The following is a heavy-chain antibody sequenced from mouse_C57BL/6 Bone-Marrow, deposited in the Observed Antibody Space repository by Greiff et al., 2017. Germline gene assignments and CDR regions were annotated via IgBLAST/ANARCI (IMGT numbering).Heavy chain of an antibody. CDR2: INPSSGYT. J-gene: IGHJ1*03. CDR3: ARSGDGYYWYFDD. V-gene: IGHV1-7*01. D-gene: IGHD2-3*01. CDR1: GYTFTSYW. Sequence: VQLQQSVAELAKPGASVKLSCTASGYTFTSYWMHWVKQRPGQGLEWIGYINPSSGYTKYNQKFKDKATLTADKSSSTAYMQLSSLTYEDSAVYYCARSGDGYYWYFDDWGKGTTVTVSS.